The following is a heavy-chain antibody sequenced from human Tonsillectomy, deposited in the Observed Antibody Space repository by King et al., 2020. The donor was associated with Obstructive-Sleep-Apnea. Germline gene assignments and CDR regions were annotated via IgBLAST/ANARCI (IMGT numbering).Heavy chain of an antibody. CDR1: GGSISSGGYY. Sequence: VQLQESGPGLVKPSQTLSLTCTVSGGSISSGGYYWSWSRQPPGKGLGWIGFIYYSGSTYYNPSLKSRVTISVDTSKNQFSLKLSSVTAADTAVYYCARDSPCIAAAGLFLFDYWGQGTLVTVSS. J-gene: IGHJ4*02. V-gene: IGHV4-31*03. CDR3: ARDSPCIAAAGLFLFDY. D-gene: IGHD6-13*01. CDR2: IYYSGST.